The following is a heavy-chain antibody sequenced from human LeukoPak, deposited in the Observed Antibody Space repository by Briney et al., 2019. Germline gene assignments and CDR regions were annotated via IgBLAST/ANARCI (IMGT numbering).Heavy chain of an antibody. Sequence: GGSLRLSCAASGFTFSSYAMHWVRQAPGKGLEWVAVISYDGSNKYYADSVKGRFTISRDNSKNTLYLQMNSLRAEDTAVYYCARSLFKQLVPAPFDYWGQGTLVTVSS. CDR1: GFTFSSYA. CDR3: ARSLFKQLVPAPFDY. D-gene: IGHD6-13*01. V-gene: IGHV3-30-3*01. J-gene: IGHJ4*02. CDR2: ISYDGSNK.